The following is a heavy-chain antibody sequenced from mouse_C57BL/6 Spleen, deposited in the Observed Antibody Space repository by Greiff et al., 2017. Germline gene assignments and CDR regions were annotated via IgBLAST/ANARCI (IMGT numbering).Heavy chain of an antibody. CDR3: ARDYGDY. J-gene: IGHJ2*01. V-gene: IGHV1-63*01. CDR1: GYTFTDYW. CDR2: IYPGGGYT. Sequence: VQRVESGAELVRPGTSVKMSCKASGYTFTDYWIGWAKQRPGHGLEWIGDIYPGGGYTNYNEKFKGKATLTADTSSSTAYMQFSSLTSEDSAIYYCARDYGDYWGQGTTLTVSS. D-gene: IGHD1-1*01.